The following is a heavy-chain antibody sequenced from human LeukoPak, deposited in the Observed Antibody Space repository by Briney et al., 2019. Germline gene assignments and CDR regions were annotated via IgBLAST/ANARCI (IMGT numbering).Heavy chain of an antibody. CDR2: ISGSGDST. Sequence: GGSLRLSCAASGFTFSSNSVTWVRQTPGKGLEWVSGISGSGDSTFYADSVKGRFTIPRDNSRNTLYLQMSSLRPEDTAVYYCTKWSGFGDDWGQGTLVTVSS. V-gene: IGHV3-23*01. CDR3: TKWSGFGDD. CDR1: GFTFSSNS. J-gene: IGHJ4*02. D-gene: IGHD3-10*01.